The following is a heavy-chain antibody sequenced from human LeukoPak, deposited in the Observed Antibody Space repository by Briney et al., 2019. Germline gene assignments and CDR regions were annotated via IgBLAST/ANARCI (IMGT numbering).Heavy chain of an antibody. Sequence: GGSLRLSCAASGFTFSSYSMSWVRQAPGKGLEWVSSISSSSSYIYYADSVKGRFTISRDNAKKSLYLQMNSLRAEDTAVYYCARDPIYTFDGPEYFQHWGQGTLVTVSS. D-gene: IGHD2-2*02. V-gene: IGHV3-21*01. CDR3: ARDPIYTFDGPEYFQH. CDR1: GFTFSSYS. CDR2: ISSSSSYI. J-gene: IGHJ1*01.